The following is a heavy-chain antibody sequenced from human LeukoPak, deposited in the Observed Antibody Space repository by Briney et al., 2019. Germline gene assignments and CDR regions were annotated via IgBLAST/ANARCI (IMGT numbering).Heavy chain of an antibody. J-gene: IGHJ3*02. Sequence: ASVKVSCKASGGTFSSYAISWVRQAPGQGLEWMGGIIPIFGTANYAQKFQGRVTITADKSTSTAYMELSSLRSEDTAVYYCARDPSGSYTLQGAFDIWGQGTMVTVSS. D-gene: IGHD1-26*01. CDR1: GGTFSSYA. CDR2: IIPIFGTA. V-gene: IGHV1-69*06. CDR3: ARDPSGSYTLQGAFDI.